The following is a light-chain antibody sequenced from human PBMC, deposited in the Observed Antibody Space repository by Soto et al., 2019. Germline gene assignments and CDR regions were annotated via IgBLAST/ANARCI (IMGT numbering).Light chain of an antibody. Sequence: QSVLTQPPSVSAAPGQKVTISCSGSSSNIGNNYVSWYQQLPGTAPKLLIYDNNKRPSGIPDRFSGSKSGTSATLGITGLQTGDEADYYCGTWDSSLSVVFGGGTQQTDL. CDR1: SSNIGNNY. V-gene: IGLV1-51*01. J-gene: IGLJ2*01. CDR2: DNN. CDR3: GTWDSSLSVV.